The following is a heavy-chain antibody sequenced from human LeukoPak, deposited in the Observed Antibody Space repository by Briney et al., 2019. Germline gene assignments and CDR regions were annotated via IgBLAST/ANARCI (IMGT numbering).Heavy chain of an antibody. CDR3: ARDRYGGNFWFDP. D-gene: IGHD4-23*01. Sequence: ASVKVSCKASGYTFTSYDINWVRQATGQGLEWMGWMNPNSGNTGYAQKFQGRVTMTRNTSISTAYMELSRLRSDDTAVYYCARDRYGGNFWFDPWGQGTLVTVSS. J-gene: IGHJ5*02. V-gene: IGHV1-8*01. CDR2: MNPNSGNT. CDR1: GYTFTSYD.